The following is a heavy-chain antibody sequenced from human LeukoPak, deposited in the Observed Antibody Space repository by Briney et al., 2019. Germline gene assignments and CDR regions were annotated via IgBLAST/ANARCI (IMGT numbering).Heavy chain of an antibody. CDR3: ARALIVVVPAAISYDAFDI. CDR1: GYSISSGYY. CDR2: IYHSGST. J-gene: IGHJ3*02. V-gene: IGHV4-38-2*02. Sequence: SETLSLTCTVSGYSISSGYYWGWIRQPPGKGLEWIGSIYHSGSTYYNPTLKSRVTISVDTSKNQFSLKLSSVTAADTAVYYCARALIVVVPAAISYDAFDIWGQGTMVTVSS. D-gene: IGHD2-2*01.